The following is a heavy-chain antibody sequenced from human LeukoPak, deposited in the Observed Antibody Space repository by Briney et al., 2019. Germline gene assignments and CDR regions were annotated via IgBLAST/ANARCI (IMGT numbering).Heavy chain of an antibody. D-gene: IGHD1-26*01. CDR2: ISWNSGSI. CDR1: GFTFDDYA. CDR3: AKATGSYWYSSVDY. V-gene: IGHV3-9*01. J-gene: IGHJ4*02. Sequence: GGSLRLSCAASGFTFDDYAMHWVRHAPGKGLEWVSGISWNSGSIGYADSVKGRFTISRDNAKNSLYLQMNSLRAEDTALYYCAKATGSYWYSSVDYWGQGTLVTVSS.